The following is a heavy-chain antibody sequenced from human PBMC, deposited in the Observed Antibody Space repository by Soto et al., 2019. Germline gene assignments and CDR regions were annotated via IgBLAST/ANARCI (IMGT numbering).Heavy chain of an antibody. Sequence: GSLRLSCAASGFTFSSYWMSWVRQAPGKGLEWVANIKQDGSEKYYVDSVKGRFTISRDNAKNSLYLQMNSLRAEDTAVYYCAREAVAGRSNWFDPWGQGTLVTVSS. CDR2: IKQDGSEK. CDR1: GFTFSSYW. D-gene: IGHD6-19*01. J-gene: IGHJ5*02. V-gene: IGHV3-7*04. CDR3: AREAVAGRSNWFDP.